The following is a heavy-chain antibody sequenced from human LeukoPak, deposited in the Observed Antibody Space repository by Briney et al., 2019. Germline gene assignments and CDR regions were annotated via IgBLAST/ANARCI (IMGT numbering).Heavy chain of an antibody. CDR1: GFTFSSYS. CDR3: ARDSSGGSCSDY. CDR2: ISSSSSYI. V-gene: IGHV3-21*01. D-gene: IGHD2-15*01. Sequence: PGGSLRLSCAASGFTFSSYSTNWVRQAPGKGLEWVSSISSSSSYIYYADSVKGRFTISRDNAKNSLYLQMNSLRAEDTAVYYCARDSSGGSCSDYWGQGTLVTVSS. J-gene: IGHJ4*02.